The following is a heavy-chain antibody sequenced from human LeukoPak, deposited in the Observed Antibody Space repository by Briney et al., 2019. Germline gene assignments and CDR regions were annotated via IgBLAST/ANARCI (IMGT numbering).Heavy chain of an antibody. J-gene: IGHJ4*02. CDR2: IRYDGSNK. CDR1: GFTFSSYG. CDR3: AKDYPYMVRGVMAY. D-gene: IGHD3-10*01. V-gene: IGHV3-30*02. Sequence: PGGSRRLAWAAAGFTFSSYGMHWVRQAPGKGLEWVAFIRYDGSNKYYADSVKGRFTISRDNSKHTLYLQMNSLRAEDTAVYYCAKDYPYMVRGVMAYWGQGTLVTVSS.